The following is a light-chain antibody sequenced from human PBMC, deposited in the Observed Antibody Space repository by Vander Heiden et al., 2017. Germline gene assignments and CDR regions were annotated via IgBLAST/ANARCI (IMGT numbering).Light chain of an antibody. CDR2: KAS. CDR3: QQYNSYSLT. CDR1: QSISTW. J-gene: IGKJ4*01. Sequence: DIQMTQSYSTLSASVGDRVTITCRASQSISTWLAWYQQKPEKAPNLLIYKASTLQSGVPPRFSGSGSGTEFTLTISSLQPDDFATYYCQQYNSYSLTFGGGTKVEIK. V-gene: IGKV1-5*03.